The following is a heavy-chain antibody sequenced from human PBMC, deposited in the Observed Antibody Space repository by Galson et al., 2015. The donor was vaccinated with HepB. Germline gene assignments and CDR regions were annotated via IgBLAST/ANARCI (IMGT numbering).Heavy chain of an antibody. CDR2: ISGYNANT. J-gene: IGHJ4*02. D-gene: IGHD3-22*01. CDR1: GYTFTNYG. V-gene: IGHV1-18*01. Sequence: SVKVSCKASGYTFTNYGISWVRQAPGQGLEWMGWISGYNANTYYAQKLQGRVTMTTDTSTSTAYMELRSLRSDDTAVYYCARDWNFDSSGYYSRVHFVYWGRGTLVTVSS. CDR3: ARDWNFDSSGYYSRVHFVY.